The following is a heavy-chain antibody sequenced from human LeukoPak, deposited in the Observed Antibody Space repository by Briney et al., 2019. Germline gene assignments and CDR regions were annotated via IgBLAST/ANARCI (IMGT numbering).Heavy chain of an antibody. J-gene: IGHJ2*01. V-gene: IGHV1-18*01. D-gene: IGHD2-2*01. CDR2: ISAYNGNT. Sequence: ASVTVSCKASVYTFTSYGISWVRQAPGQGLEWMGWISAYNGNTNYAQKLQGRVTMTTDTSTSTAYMELRSLRSDDTAVDYCARGYCSSTSCYFGYWYFYLWGRGTLVTVSS. CDR1: VYTFTSYG. CDR3: ARGYCSSTSCYFGYWYFYL.